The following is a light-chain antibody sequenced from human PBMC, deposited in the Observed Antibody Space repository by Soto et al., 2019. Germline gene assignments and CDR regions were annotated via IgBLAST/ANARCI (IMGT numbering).Light chain of an antibody. CDR2: EAS. Sequence: EIVLTQSPATLSLSPGERATLPCRASQSVGNNLAWYQQKPGQAPGLLIYEASTRATGIPARFSGSGSGTAFTLTISSLEPEDFAVYYCQQHANWPLTFGGGTKVDIK. CDR3: QQHANWPLT. V-gene: IGKV3-11*01. J-gene: IGKJ4*01. CDR1: QSVGNN.